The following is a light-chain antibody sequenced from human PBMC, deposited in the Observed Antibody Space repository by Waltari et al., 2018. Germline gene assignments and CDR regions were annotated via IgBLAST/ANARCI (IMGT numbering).Light chain of an antibody. CDR2: ATS. J-gene: IGKJ2*01. CDR1: QNISAY. CDR3: QQSYTTPRT. V-gene: IGKV1-39*01. Sequence: DIQMTQSPSSLSASVGDRVTISCPASQNISAYLNWYQQKPGKAPKLLIYATSSLQSGVPSRFSGSCSGAHFTLTINSLQPEDFATYYCQQSYTTPRTFGQGTNLEI.